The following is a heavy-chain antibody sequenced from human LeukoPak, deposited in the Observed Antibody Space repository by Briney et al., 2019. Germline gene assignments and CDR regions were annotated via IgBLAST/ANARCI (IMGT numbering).Heavy chain of an antibody. Sequence: SETLSLTCTVYGGSISSYYWSWIRQPPGKGLEWIGYIYYSGSTNYNPSLKSRVTISVDTSKNQFSLKLSSVTAADTAVYYCARDLYSSSWYGAVDIWGQGTMVTVSS. CDR1: GGSISSYY. J-gene: IGHJ3*02. CDR2: IYYSGST. V-gene: IGHV4-59*01. D-gene: IGHD6-13*01. CDR3: ARDLYSSSWYGAVDI.